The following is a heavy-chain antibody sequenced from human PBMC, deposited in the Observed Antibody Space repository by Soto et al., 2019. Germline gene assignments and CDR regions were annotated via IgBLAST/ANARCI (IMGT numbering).Heavy chain of an antibody. Sequence: TGGSLRLSCAASGFTFTNYAMSWVRQAPGKGLEWVSGISGSSGYTYYADSVKGRFTISRDNAKNTLYLQMNSLRAEDTAVYYCARDDEDYTAMVTDFDYWGQGTLVTVSS. J-gene: IGHJ4*02. CDR1: GFTFTNYA. CDR3: ARDDEDYTAMVTDFDY. CDR2: ISGSSGYT. D-gene: IGHD5-18*01. V-gene: IGHV3-23*01.